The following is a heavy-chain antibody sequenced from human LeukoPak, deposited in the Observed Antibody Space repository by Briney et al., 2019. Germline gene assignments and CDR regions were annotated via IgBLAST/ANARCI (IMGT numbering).Heavy chain of an antibody. J-gene: IGHJ4*02. Sequence: ASVKVSCKASGYRFTTDMYTIHWLRQAPGLRLEWMGWINAGNGNTKYSQKFQGRVTITGDTSARTVYMEVSSLVSEDTAVYYCARDSDSSGWSWVYWGQGTLVTVSS. D-gene: IGHD6-19*01. CDR1: GYRFTTDMYT. CDR2: INAGNGNT. V-gene: IGHV1-3*01. CDR3: ARDSDSSGWSWVY.